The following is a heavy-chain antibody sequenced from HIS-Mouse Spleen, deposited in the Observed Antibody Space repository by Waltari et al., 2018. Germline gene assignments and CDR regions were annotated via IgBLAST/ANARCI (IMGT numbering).Heavy chain of an antibody. CDR3: ARDYGDNWFDP. V-gene: IGHV4-39*07. Sequence: QLQLQESGPGLVKPSETLSLTCTVSGGSISSSSYYWGWIRQPPGKGLEWIGSIYYSGSTYDKPSLKSRVTISVDTSKNQFSLKLSSVTAADTAVYYCARDYGDNWFDPWGQGTLVTVSS. CDR1: GGSISSSSYY. CDR2: IYYSGST. D-gene: IGHD4-17*01. J-gene: IGHJ5*02.